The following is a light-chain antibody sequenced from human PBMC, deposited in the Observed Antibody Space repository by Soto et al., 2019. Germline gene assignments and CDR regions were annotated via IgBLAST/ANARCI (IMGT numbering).Light chain of an antibody. J-gene: IGLJ1*01. Sequence: QSALTQPPSASGSPGQSVTISCTGTSSDVGGYNYVSWYQHHPGKAPKLMIYEVSKRPSGVPDRVSGSKSGNTASLTVSGLQAEDEADYYCSSYAASNNYVFGTGTQLTVL. CDR1: SSDVGGYNY. CDR2: EVS. V-gene: IGLV2-8*01. CDR3: SSYAASNNYV.